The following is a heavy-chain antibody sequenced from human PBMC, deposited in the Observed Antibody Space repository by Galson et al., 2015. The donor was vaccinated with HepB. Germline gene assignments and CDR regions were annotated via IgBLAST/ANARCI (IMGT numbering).Heavy chain of an antibody. CDR2: MSDNGDNT. Sequence: SLRLSCAASGFTFSSYAIMWVRQAPGKGLEWVSGMSDNGDNTFYADSVKGRFTISRDNAKNSLYVQMNSLRAEDTAVYYCARERGIVVVTTDAFDIWGQGTMVTVSS. V-gene: IGHV3-23*01. CDR3: ARERGIVVVTTDAFDI. J-gene: IGHJ3*02. D-gene: IGHD3-22*01. CDR1: GFTFSSYA.